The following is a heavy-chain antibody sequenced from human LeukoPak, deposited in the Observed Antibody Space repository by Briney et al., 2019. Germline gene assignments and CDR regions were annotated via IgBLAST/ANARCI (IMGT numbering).Heavy chain of an antibody. CDR1: GGSISSSSYY. D-gene: IGHD2-2*01. J-gene: IGHJ3*02. CDR3: ARLVLEVCSSTSCYELFGFDI. V-gene: IGHV4-39*01. CDR2: IYYSGST. Sequence: PSETLSLTCTVSGGSISSSSYYWGWIRQPPGKGLEWIGCIYYSGSTYYNPSLKSRVTISVDTSKNQFSLMRCSVTAADTAVYYCARLVLEVCSSTSCYELFGFDIWGQGTMVTVSS.